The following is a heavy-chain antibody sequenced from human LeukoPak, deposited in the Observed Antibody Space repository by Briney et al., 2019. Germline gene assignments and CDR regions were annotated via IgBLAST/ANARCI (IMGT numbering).Heavy chain of an antibody. V-gene: IGHV4-39*01. CDR2: IYYSGRT. J-gene: IGHJ1*01. CDR3: ARRRYYDSSGYLG. Sequence: KPSETLSLTCTIFGDSVSRSDSYWDWIRQPPGKGLEWIGTIYYSGRTYYSPSLKSRVTLSVDMSNNQFSLTLSSVTAADTALYFCARRRYYDSSGYLGWGQGTLVTVSS. D-gene: IGHD3-22*01. CDR1: GDSVSRSDSY.